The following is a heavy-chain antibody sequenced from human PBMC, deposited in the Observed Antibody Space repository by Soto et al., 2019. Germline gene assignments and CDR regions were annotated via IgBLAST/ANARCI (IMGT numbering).Heavy chain of an antibody. CDR3: AILCKDSSGYYDAY. V-gene: IGHV4-59*01. J-gene: IGHJ1*01. Sequence: LSETLSLTGTVSGGSMSRYYCSWIRQAPGKGLEWIGYIYYSGSTNYNPSLKSRVTISVDTSKNQFSLKLSSVTAADTAVYYCAILCKDSSGYYDAYCGQGTLVIVSS. CDR2: IYYSGST. D-gene: IGHD3-22*01. CDR1: GGSMSRYY.